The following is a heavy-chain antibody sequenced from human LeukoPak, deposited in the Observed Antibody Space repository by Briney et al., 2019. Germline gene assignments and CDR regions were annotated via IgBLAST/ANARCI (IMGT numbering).Heavy chain of an antibody. CDR3: ARDGLSGIAAAPLDY. CDR2: ISSSSSYI. V-gene: IGHV3-21*01. Sequence: GGSLRLSCAASGFTFSSYSMNWVRQAPGKGLEWVSSISSSSSYIYYADSVKGRFTISRDNAKNSLYLQMNSLRAEDTAEYYCARDGLSGIAAAPLDYWGQGTLVTVSS. D-gene: IGHD6-13*01. CDR1: GFTFSSYS. J-gene: IGHJ4*02.